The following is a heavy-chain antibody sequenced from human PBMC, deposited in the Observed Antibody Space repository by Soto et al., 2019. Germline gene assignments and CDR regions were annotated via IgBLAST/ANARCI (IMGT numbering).Heavy chain of an antibody. CDR1: GGTFSSYA. J-gene: IGHJ6*02. CDR3: ARAYYDSSGYTPYYYYYGMDV. Sequence: QVQLVQSGAEVKKPGSSVKVSCTASGGTFSSYAISWVRQAPGQGLEWMGGIIPIFGTANYAQKFQGRVTITADESTSTAYMELSSLRSEDTAVYYCARAYYDSSGYTPYYYYYGMDVWGQGTTVTVSS. V-gene: IGHV1-69*01. CDR2: IIPIFGTA. D-gene: IGHD3-22*01.